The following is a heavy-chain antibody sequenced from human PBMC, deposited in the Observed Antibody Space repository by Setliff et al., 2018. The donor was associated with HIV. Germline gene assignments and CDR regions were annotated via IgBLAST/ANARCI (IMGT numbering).Heavy chain of an antibody. CDR3: ARVRGRGYYSSHFDC. D-gene: IGHD3-22*01. CDR1: GFTFSSYS. Sequence: GGSLRLSCAASGFTFSSYSMNWVRQAPGKGLEWVSYISSSSSTIYYADSVKGRFTISRDNAKNSLYLQMNSLRAEDTAMYYCARVRGRGYYSSHFDCWGQGTLVTVSS. CDR2: ISSSSSTI. V-gene: IGHV3-48*01. J-gene: IGHJ4*02.